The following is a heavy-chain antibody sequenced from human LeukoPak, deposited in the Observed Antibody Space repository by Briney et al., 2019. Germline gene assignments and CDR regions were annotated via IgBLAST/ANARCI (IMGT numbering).Heavy chain of an antibody. Sequence: SVKVSCKASGGTFSSYAISWVRQAPGQGLEWMGGIIPIFGTANYAQKFQGRVTITADKSTSTAYMELSSLRSEDTAVYYCARDESFYYGLGTPPGYWGQGTLVTVSS. CDR1: GGTFSSYA. CDR3: ARDESFYYGLGTPPGY. J-gene: IGHJ4*02. CDR2: IIPIFGTA. V-gene: IGHV1-69*06. D-gene: IGHD3-10*01.